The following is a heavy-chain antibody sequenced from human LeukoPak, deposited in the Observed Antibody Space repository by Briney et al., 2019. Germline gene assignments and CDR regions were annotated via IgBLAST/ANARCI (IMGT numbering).Heavy chain of an antibody. V-gene: IGHV3-21*01. CDR3: ARDREGGEWELPAEYFQH. J-gene: IGHJ1*01. Sequence: GGSLRLSCAASGFTFSSYSMNWVRQAPGKGLEWVSSISSSSSYIYYADSVKGRFTTSRDNAKNSLYLQMNSLRAEDTAVYYCARDREGGEWELPAEYFQHWGQGTLVTVSS. D-gene: IGHD1-26*01. CDR2: ISSSSSYI. CDR1: GFTFSSYS.